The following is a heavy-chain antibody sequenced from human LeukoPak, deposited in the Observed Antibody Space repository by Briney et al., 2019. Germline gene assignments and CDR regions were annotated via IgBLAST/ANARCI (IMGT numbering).Heavy chain of an antibody. J-gene: IGHJ4*02. V-gene: IGHV3-7*01. CDR2: IKQDGSEK. CDR1: GFTFSSYW. CDR3: AREALVVTAILYYFDY. Sequence: PGGSLRLSCAASGFTFSSYWMSWVRQAPGKGLEWVAIIKQDGSEKYYVDSVKGRFTISRDNAKNSLYLQMNSLRAEDTAVYYCAREALVVTAILYYFDYWGQGTLVTVSS. D-gene: IGHD2-21*02.